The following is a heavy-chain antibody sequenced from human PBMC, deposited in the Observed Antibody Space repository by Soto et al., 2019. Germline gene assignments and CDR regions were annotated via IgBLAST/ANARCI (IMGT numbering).Heavy chain of an antibody. CDR2: IYPGDSDT. CDR3: ARHRDAAMRNTYRYQYHGMDV. V-gene: IGHV5-51*01. J-gene: IGHJ6*02. CDR1: GYNFSRYW. D-gene: IGHD5-18*01. Sequence: GESLKISCKVSGYNFSRYWIGWVPQIPRKGLEWMGIIYPGDSDTRYSPSFQGHVTISADNSISTAYLQWSSLEASDTANYYCARHRDAAMRNTYRYQYHGMDVWGQGTTVSVSS.